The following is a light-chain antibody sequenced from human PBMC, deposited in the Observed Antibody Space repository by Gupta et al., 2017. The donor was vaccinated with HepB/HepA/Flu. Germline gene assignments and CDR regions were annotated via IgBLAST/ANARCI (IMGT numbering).Light chain of an antibody. Sequence: SSELDQAPAVSLALAQTVRCTCKGDSIRSYYASWYQQKPRQPPVLVLYGKNNRPAGIPDRFSGSSSGNTASLTITGAQSEDEADYYCNSRYSSGNHPNYVFGTGTKVTVL. CDR3: NSRYSSGNHPNYV. CDR2: GKN. J-gene: IGLJ1*01. V-gene: IGLV3-19*01. CDR1: SIRSYY.